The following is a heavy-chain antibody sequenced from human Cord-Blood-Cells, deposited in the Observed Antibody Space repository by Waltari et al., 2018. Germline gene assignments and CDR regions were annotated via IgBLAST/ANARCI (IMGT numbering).Heavy chain of an antibody. Sequence: QLQLQESGPGLVKPSETLSLICTVSGGSISSSSYYWGWIRQPPGKGLEWIGSIYYSGSTYYNPSLKSRVTISVDTSKNQFSLKLSSVTAADTAVYYCARLEYSSYFDYWGQGTLVTVSS. CDR3: ARLEYSSYFDY. D-gene: IGHD6-6*01. CDR2: IYYSGST. CDR1: GGSISSSSYY. V-gene: IGHV4-39*01. J-gene: IGHJ4*02.